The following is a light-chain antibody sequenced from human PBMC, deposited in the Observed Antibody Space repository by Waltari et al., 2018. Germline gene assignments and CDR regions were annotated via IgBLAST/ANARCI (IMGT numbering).Light chain of an antibody. CDR1: QSVSRN. J-gene: IGKJ4*01. Sequence: EIVMTQSPATLSVSQGERATLSCRASQSVSRNLAWYQKKPGQAPRLLISGASNRATGSPARFSGGGSGTEFALTISSLQSEDFAVYYCHQYNNWPPLTFGGGTKVEIK. CDR3: HQYNNWPPLT. CDR2: GAS. V-gene: IGKV3-15*01.